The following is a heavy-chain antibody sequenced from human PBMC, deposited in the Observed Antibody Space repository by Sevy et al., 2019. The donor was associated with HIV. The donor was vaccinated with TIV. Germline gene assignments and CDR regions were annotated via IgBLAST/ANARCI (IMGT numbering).Heavy chain of an antibody. CDR2: MSWDGGST. CDR3: AKDGAPRLDYYYYYMDV. CDR1: GFTFDDYA. V-gene: IGHV3-43D*04. Sequence: GGSLRLSCAASGFTFDDYAMHWVRQAPGKGLEWVSLMSWDGGSTYYADSVKGRFTISRDNSKNYLYLQMNSLRAEDNALYYCAKDGAPRLDYYYYYMDVWGKGTTVTVSS. J-gene: IGHJ6*03.